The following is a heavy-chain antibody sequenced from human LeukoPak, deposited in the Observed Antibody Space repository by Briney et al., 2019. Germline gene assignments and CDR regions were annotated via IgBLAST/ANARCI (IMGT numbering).Heavy chain of an antibody. CDR3: ARSGIAARPETYYFDY. V-gene: IGHV4-38-2*02. CDR1: GYSISSGYY. Sequence: SETLSLTCTVSGYSISSGYYWGWIRQPPGKGLEWIGSIYHSGSTYYNPSLKSRVTMSVDTSKNQFSLKLSSVTAADTAVYYCARSGIAARPETYYFDYWGQGTLVTVSS. J-gene: IGHJ4*02. D-gene: IGHD6-6*01. CDR2: IYHSGST.